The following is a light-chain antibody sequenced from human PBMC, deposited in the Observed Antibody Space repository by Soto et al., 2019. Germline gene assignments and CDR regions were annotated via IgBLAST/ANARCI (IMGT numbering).Light chain of an antibody. CDR3: QQYNNWHPLT. CDR1: QNISSY. Sequence: ILLTQSPATLSLSPGNRATLSCRASQNISSYLIWYQQKPGQSTSVIIYDVSNRANGIPARFSGSGSGTEFTLTISSLQSEDFAVYYCQQYNNWHPLTFGGGTKVDI. CDR2: DVS. V-gene: IGKV3-15*01. J-gene: IGKJ4*01.